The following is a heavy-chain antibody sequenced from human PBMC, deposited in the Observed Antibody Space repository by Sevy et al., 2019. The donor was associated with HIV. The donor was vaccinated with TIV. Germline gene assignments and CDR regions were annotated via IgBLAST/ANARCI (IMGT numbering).Heavy chain of an antibody. V-gene: IGHV3-74*01. D-gene: IGHD1-26*01. CDR3: ARGSRGTFGY. Sequence: GGSLRLSCAASGLTLTNYWMHWDRQAPGKGLVWVSHINTDGKMTRYADSVKGRFTISRDNAKNTLYLQMNSLRDEDTAVYYCARGSRGTFGYWGQGTLITVSS. CDR2: INTDGKMT. J-gene: IGHJ4*02. CDR1: GLTLTNYW.